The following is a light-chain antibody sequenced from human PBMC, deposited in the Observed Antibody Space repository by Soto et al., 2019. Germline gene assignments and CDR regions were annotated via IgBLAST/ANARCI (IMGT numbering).Light chain of an antibody. CDR1: QGISSY. CDR2: AAS. V-gene: IGKV1-8*01. CDR3: QQYYSYPQGT. J-gene: IGKJ1*01. Sequence: AIRMTQSPSSLSASTGDRVTITCRASQGISSYLAWYQQKPGKAPKLLIYAASTLQSGVPSRFSGSGSGTDFTLTISCLQSEDFATYYCQQYYSYPQGTFGQATKVEIK.